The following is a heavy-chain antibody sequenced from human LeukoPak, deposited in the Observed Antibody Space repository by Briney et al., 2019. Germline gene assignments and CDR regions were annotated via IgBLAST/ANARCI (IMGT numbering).Heavy chain of an antibody. CDR1: GYNFTSDW. Sequence: GESLKISCKGSGYNFTSDWIGWVRQMPGKGLEWMGIIYPGDSDTRYSPSFQGHVTISVDKSINTAYLQWSGLKASDTAMYYCAGLRGDDSSGSYYFDYWGQGTLVTVSS. D-gene: IGHD3-22*01. J-gene: IGHJ4*02. CDR3: AGLRGDDSSGSYYFDY. V-gene: IGHV5-51*01. CDR2: IYPGDSDT.